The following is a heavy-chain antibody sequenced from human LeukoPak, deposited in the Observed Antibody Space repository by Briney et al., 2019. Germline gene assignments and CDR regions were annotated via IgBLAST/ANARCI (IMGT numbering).Heavy chain of an antibody. CDR2: MDDEGSGT. V-gene: IGHV3-74*01. CDR3: ATVFDY. J-gene: IGHJ4*02. Sequence: GGSLTLSCAVSGFTLSSNWMHWVRQAPGKGLEWVSRMDDEGSGTSYADSVKGRFTISRDNAKNTVYLQMHSLRVEDSAVYYCATVFDYWGQGTLVTVSS. CDR1: GFTLSSNW.